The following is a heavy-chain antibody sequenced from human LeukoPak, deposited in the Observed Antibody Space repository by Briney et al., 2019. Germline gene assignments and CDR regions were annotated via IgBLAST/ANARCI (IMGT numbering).Heavy chain of an antibody. D-gene: IGHD3-22*01. V-gene: IGHV3-49*03. CDR2: IRGEAYGGST. CDR3: TRQTYYYDSSGYLVDY. Sequence: GGSLRLSCTASGFTFGDYAMNWFRQAPGKGLEWVGFIRGEAYGGSTEYAASVKGRFTISRDDSKSIAYLQMNSLKTEDTAVYYCTRQTYYYDSSGYLVDYWGQGTLVTVSS. CDR1: GFTFGDYA. J-gene: IGHJ4*02.